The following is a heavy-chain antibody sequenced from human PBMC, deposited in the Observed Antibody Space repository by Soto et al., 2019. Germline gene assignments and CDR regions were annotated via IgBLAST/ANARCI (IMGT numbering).Heavy chain of an antibody. D-gene: IGHD4-17*01. J-gene: IGHJ2*01. CDR2: IFDSGST. Sequence: QVQLQESGPGLVKPSQTLSLTCTVSGGSISGGVYYWSWIRQPPGKGLEWIGYIFDSGSTYYNPPLKSRVTISGDTSKNQFSLRLSSVTAADTAVYYCAREIIPLTTDWYFDLWGRGTLVTVSS. CDR1: GGSISGGVYY. V-gene: IGHV4-30-4*01. CDR3: AREIIPLTTDWYFDL.